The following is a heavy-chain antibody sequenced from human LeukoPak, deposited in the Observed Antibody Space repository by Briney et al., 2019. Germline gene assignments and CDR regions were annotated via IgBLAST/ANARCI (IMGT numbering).Heavy chain of an antibody. CDR3: ARLTTVVTPLNGYDAFDI. Sequence: ASVKVSCKASGYTFTSYYMHWVRQAPGQGLEWMGIINPSGGSTSYAQKFQGRVTMTRDTSTSTVYMELSSLRSEDTAVYYCARLTTVVTPLNGYDAFDIWGQGTMVTVSS. CDR1: GYTFTSYY. V-gene: IGHV1-46*01. CDR2: INPSGGST. D-gene: IGHD4-23*01. J-gene: IGHJ3*02.